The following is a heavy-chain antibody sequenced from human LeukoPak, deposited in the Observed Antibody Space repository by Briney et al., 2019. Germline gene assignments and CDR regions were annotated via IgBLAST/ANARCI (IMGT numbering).Heavy chain of an antibody. CDR2: ITGTHAT. CDR3: TGEGCGATSCYTNDY. CDR1: GFTFSASP. Sequence: GGSLRLSCTASGFTFSASPIHWVRQASGKGLEWVGRITGTHATAYAASVKGRFTISKDDSKSTTYLQMNSLETEDTAVYLCTGEGCGATSCYTNDYWGQGTLVTVSS. V-gene: IGHV3-73*01. J-gene: IGHJ4*02. D-gene: IGHD2-2*01.